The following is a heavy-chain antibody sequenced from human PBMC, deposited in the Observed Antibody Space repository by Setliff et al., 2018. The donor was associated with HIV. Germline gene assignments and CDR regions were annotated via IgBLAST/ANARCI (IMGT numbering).Heavy chain of an antibody. CDR2: MNPKSGNT. J-gene: IGHJ4*02. CDR1: GYNFTSHD. Sequence: ASVKVSCKASGYNFTSHDINWVRQAPGQGLEWMGWMNPKSGNTGYARKFRGRVTMTRKTSISTAYMELRSLRSDDTAVYYCARGYCSSTSCYGIYYFDNWGQGTPVTVS. CDR3: ARGYCSSTSCYGIYYFDN. D-gene: IGHD2-2*01. V-gene: IGHV1-8*01.